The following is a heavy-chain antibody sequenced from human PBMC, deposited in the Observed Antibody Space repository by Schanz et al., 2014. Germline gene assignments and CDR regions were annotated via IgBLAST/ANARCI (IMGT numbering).Heavy chain of an antibody. CDR1: GFTFSKYG. Sequence: QVQLVESGGGVVQPGRSLRLSCAASGFTFSKYGMHWVRQAPGKGREWVAVIWYDGSNKDYADSVTGLLTISRDNSKIMLYLQMNSLRAEDPCVYFCVKDLQRELIRAAHYYGMDVWGSGARVTFSS. J-gene: IGHJ6*02. CDR2: IWYDGSNK. D-gene: IGHD3-10*01. V-gene: IGHV3-33*06. CDR3: VKDLQRELIRAAHYYGMDV.